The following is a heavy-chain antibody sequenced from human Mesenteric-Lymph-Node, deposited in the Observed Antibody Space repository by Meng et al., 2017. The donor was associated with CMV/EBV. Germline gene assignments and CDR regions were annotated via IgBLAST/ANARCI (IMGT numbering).Heavy chain of an antibody. CDR2: ISAYNGNT. Sequence: ASVKVSCKASGYTFTSYGISWVRQAPGQGLEWMGWISAYNGNTNYAQNFQGRVTMTRDTSISTVYMELSRLRSDDTAVYYCARKELTVAGPNYYYYGMDVWGQGTTVTVSS. CDR3: ARKELTVAGPNYYYYGMDV. CDR1: GYTFTSYG. J-gene: IGHJ6*02. V-gene: IGHV1-18*01. D-gene: IGHD6-19*01.